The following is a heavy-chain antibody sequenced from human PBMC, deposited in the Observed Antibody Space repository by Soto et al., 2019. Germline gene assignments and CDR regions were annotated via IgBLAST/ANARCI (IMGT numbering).Heavy chain of an antibody. D-gene: IGHD5-12*01. Sequence: PSETLSLTCTVSGGSISSSSYYWGWIRQPPGKGLEWIGEINHSGSTNYNPSLKSRVTISVDTSKNQFSLKLSSVTAADTAVYYCARGRATIRWYYYGMDVWGQGTTVTVSS. CDR2: INHSGST. V-gene: IGHV4-61*05. CDR1: GGSISSSSYY. J-gene: IGHJ6*02. CDR3: ARGRATIRWYYYGMDV.